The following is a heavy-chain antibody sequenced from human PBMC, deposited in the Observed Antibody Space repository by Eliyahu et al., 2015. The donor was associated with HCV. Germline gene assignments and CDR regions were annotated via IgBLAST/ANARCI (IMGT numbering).Heavy chain of an antibody. CDR2: IYYTGDT. Sequence: QVQLQESGPGLVKPSETLSLTXTVSXXSITSXSYYWGWXXQPPGKGLEWIGNIYYTGDTYYNPSLRSRVTVSLDTSKNQFSLKLTSMTAADTAVYYCARIGTLDDWGQGILVTVSS. CDR1: XXSITSXSYY. V-gene: IGHV4-39*01. J-gene: IGHJ4*02. CDR3: ARIGTLDD.